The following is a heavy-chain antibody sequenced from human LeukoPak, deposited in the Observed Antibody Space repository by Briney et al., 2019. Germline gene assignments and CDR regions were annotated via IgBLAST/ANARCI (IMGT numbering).Heavy chain of an antibody. CDR2: ITSNNNYI. J-gene: IGHJ6*02. CDR3: ARDFPHYSVNYLIPHYYTMDV. D-gene: IGHD5/OR15-5a*01. V-gene: IGHV3-21*01. Sequence: GGSLRLSCAASGFTFSSYSMNWVRQAPGKGLEWVSSITSNNNYIYYADSVKGRFTISRDNAKNTVYLQMNSLRAEDTAVYYCARDFPHYSVNYLIPHYYTMDVWGQGTTVTVSS. CDR1: GFTFSSYS.